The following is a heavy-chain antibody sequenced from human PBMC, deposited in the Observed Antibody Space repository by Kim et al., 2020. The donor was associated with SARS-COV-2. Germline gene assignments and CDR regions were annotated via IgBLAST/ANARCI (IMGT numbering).Heavy chain of an antibody. CDR3: AREGLDDGGNSGWFDP. Sequence: GGSLRLSCAASGFTFSSYGMPWVRQAPGKGLEWVAVIWYDGSNKYYADSVKGRFTISRDNSKNTLYLQMNSLRAEDTAVYYCAREGLDDGGNSGWFDPWGQGTLVTVSS. V-gene: IGHV3-33*01. CDR2: IWYDGSNK. J-gene: IGHJ5*02. D-gene: IGHD2-21*02. CDR1: GFTFSSYG.